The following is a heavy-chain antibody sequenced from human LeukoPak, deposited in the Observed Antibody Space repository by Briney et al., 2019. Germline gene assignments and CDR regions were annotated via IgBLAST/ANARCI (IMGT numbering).Heavy chain of an antibody. Sequence: ASVKVSCKTSGYTFTTYGITWVLQAPGQGLEWMGWISTYNGNTNYAQMLQGRGTMTEDTSTDTAYMELSSLRSEDTAVYYCATGLRGYSHVMGPWGQGTLVTVS. CDR2: ISTYNGNT. D-gene: IGHD5-18*01. J-gene: IGHJ5*02. CDR3: ATGLRGYSHVMGP. CDR1: GYTFTTYG. V-gene: IGHV1-18*01.